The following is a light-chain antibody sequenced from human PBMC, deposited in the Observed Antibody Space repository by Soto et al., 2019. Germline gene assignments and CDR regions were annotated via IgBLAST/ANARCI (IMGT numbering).Light chain of an antibody. Sequence: EIVMTQSPATLSVSPGERATLSCRASQSVSNNLAWYQQKPGQAPRLLIYAASTVATGIPARFSGSGSGTEFTLTISSLQSEDFAVYYCQQYNNWPKTFGQGTKVEIK. J-gene: IGKJ1*01. CDR3: QQYNNWPKT. V-gene: IGKV3-15*01. CDR2: AAS. CDR1: QSVSNN.